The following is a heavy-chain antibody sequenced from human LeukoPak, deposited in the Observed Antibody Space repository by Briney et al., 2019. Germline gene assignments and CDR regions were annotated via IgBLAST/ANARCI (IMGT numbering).Heavy chain of an antibody. CDR1: GYTFTSYG. J-gene: IGHJ5*02. CDR2: ISAYNGNT. V-gene: IGHV1-18*01. Sequence: ASVKVSCKASGYTFTSYGISWVRQAPGQGLEWMGWISAYNGNTNYAQKLQGRVTMTTDTSTSTAYMGLRSLRSDDTAVYYCAREACSGGSCYYRTINWFDPWGQGTLVTVSS. D-gene: IGHD2-15*01. CDR3: AREACSGGSCYYRTINWFDP.